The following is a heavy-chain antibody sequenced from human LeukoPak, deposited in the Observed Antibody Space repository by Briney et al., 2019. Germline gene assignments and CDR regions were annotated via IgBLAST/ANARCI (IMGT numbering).Heavy chain of an antibody. J-gene: IGHJ1*01. CDR3: AKESSAWYTEFQH. V-gene: IGHV3-23*01. D-gene: IGHD3-22*01. Sequence: PGGSLRLSCAASGFTFSRYALSWVRQAPGKGLEWVSSISGGGGSTDYADSAKGRFTISRDNTKNTLYLQMNSLRAEDTAIYYCAKESSAWYTEFQHWGQGTLVSVSS. CDR2: ISGGGGST. CDR1: GFTFSRYA.